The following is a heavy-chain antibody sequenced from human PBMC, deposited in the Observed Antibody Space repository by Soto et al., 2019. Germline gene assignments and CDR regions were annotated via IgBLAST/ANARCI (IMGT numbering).Heavy chain of an antibody. CDR2: IMPVFPTP. J-gene: IGHJ6*01. Sequence: QVQLVQSGAEVKKPGSSVKVSCKTSGGTFRTSAISWVRQAPGQGLEWMGGIMPVFPTPDYAQKFQGRVTITADESTSTGYMELSSLRSEDTAVYYCARDKDRQQLGGNYYYIRDVWGQVTTVTVTS. V-gene: IGHV1-69*12. CDR3: ARDKDRQQLGGNYYYIRDV. CDR1: GGTFRTSA. D-gene: IGHD3-3*02.